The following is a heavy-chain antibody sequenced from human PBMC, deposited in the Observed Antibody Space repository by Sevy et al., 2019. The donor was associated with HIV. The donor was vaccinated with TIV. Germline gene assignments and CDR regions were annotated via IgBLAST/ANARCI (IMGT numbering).Heavy chain of an antibody. D-gene: IGHD3-22*01. V-gene: IGHV1-24*01. CDR2: FIPKVGDPEDGKT. CDR3: ATTKDYYDSSGYPFDY. J-gene: IGHJ4*02. CDR1: GYTLAKFS. Sequence: ASVKVSCKVSGYTLAKFSIHWCGKPPEKGLRGRKSFIPKVGDPEDGKTIYEQKFWGRVTMTEDKSTDTAYMELSSLRSDDTAVYYCATTKDYYDSSGYPFDYWGQGTLVTVSS.